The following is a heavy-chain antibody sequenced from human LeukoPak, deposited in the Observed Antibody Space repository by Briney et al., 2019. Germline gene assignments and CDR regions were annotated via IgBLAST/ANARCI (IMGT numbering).Heavy chain of an antibody. J-gene: IGHJ4*02. CDR1: GFTFSSYG. V-gene: IGHV3-30*03. CDR2: ISYDGSNK. CDR3: ASNAQWLDHY. D-gene: IGHD6-19*01. Sequence: GGSLRLSCAASGFTFSSYGMHWVRQAPGKGLEWVAVISYDGSNKYYADSVKGRFTISRDNSKNTLYLQMNSLRAEDTAVCYCASNAQWLDHYWGQGTLVTVSS.